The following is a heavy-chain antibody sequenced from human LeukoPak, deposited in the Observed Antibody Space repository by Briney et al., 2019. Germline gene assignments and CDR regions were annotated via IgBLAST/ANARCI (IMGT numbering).Heavy chain of an antibody. CDR2: IYYSGST. Sequence: SETLSLTCTVSGYSISSGYYWGWIRQPPGKGLEWIGSIYYSGSTYYNPSLKSRVTISVDTSKNQFSLKLSSVTAADTAVYYCARQASKNYAPWGQGTLVTVSS. CDR1: GYSISSGYY. D-gene: IGHD1-7*01. V-gene: IGHV4-38-2*02. CDR3: ARQASKNYAP. J-gene: IGHJ5*02.